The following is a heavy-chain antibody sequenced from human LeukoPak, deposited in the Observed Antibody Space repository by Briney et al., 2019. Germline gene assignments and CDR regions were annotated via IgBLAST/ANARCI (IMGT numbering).Heavy chain of an antibody. Sequence: PGGSLRLSCAASGFTFSSYWMSWVRQAPGKGLEWVANIKQDGSEKYYVDSVKGRFTISRDNAKNSLYLQMNSLRTEDTAVCYCVRDNSGWYRPALGRETAYYYYYYMDVWGKGTTVTVSS. CDR1: GFTFSSYW. V-gene: IGHV3-7*01. CDR3: VRDNSGWYRPALGRETAYYYYYYMDV. CDR2: IKQDGSEK. J-gene: IGHJ6*03. D-gene: IGHD6-19*01.